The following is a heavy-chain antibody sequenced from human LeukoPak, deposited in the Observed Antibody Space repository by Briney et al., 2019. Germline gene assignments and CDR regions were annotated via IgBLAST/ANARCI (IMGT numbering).Heavy chain of an antibody. Sequence: GGSLRLSCVVSGFTFRDYWMHWVRQAPGKGLMWVSRIYGDGSGTAYADSVKGRFTISRDNAKNTLYLQVNSLRAEDTAVYYCARVRVTMVRGVNPSWFDPWGQGTLVTVSS. D-gene: IGHD3-10*01. CDR2: IYGDGSGT. CDR3: ARVRVTMVRGVNPSWFDP. CDR1: GFTFRDYW. J-gene: IGHJ5*02. V-gene: IGHV3-74*01.